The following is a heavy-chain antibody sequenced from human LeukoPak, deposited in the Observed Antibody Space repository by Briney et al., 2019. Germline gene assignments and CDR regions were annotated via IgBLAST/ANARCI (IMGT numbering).Heavy chain of an antibody. Sequence: GGSLRLSCAASGFTFSSYWMHWVRQAPGKGRVWVSRINSDGSSTSYADSVKGRFTISRDNAKNTLYLQMNSLRAEDTAVYYCARDLSPYYFDYWGQGTLVTVSS. J-gene: IGHJ4*02. V-gene: IGHV3-74*01. CDR1: GFTFSSYW. CDR3: ARDLSPYYFDY. CDR2: INSDGSST.